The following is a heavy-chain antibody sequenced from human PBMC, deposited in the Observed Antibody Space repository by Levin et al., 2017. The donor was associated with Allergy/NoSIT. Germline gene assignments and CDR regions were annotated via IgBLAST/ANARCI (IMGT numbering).Heavy chain of an antibody. J-gene: IGHJ5*02. V-gene: IGHV4-39*07. Sequence: SETLSLTCTVSGGSISSSSYYWGWIRQPPGKGLEWIGSIYYSGSTYYNPSLKSRVTISVDTSKNQFSLKLSSVTAADTAVYYCARVQAAAGPSHWFDPWGQGTLVTVSS. CDR3: ARVQAAAGPSHWFDP. CDR2: IYYSGST. D-gene: IGHD6-13*01. CDR1: GGSISSSSYY.